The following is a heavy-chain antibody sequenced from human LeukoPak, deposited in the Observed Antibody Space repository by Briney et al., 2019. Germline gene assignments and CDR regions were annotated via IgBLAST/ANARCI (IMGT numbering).Heavy chain of an antibody. J-gene: IGHJ1*01. CDR3: ARAYYDILTGPLVYFQH. D-gene: IGHD3-9*01. Sequence: SQTLSLTCTVSGGSISSGGYYWSWIRQHPGKGLEWIGYIYYSGSTYYNPSLKSRVTISVDTSKNQFSLKLSSVTAADTAVYYCARAYYDILTGPLVYFQHWGQGTLVTVSS. V-gene: IGHV4-31*03. CDR2: IYYSGST. CDR1: GGSISSGGYY.